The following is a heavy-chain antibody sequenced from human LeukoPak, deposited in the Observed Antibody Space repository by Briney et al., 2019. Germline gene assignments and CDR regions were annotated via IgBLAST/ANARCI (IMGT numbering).Heavy chain of an antibody. J-gene: IGHJ3*01. CDR2: ISGSGGST. Sequence: GRSLRLSCAASGFTFSSYAMSWVRQAPGKGLEWVADISGSGGSTYYADSVKGRFSVSRDNSKNMVYLELNSLRAEDTAVYYCAKNHEHGRYAGFDFWAEGALVAVSS. V-gene: IGHV3-23*01. CDR3: AKNHEHGRYAGFDF. CDR1: GFTFSSYA. D-gene: IGHD2-2*01.